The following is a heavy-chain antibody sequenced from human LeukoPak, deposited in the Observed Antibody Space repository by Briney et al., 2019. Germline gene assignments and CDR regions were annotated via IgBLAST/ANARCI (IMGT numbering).Heavy chain of an antibody. CDR1: GGSFSGYY. V-gene: IGHV4-34*01. CDR2: INHSGST. CDR3: AREEYSSGWSPFDY. D-gene: IGHD6-19*01. Sequence: SETLSLTCAVYGGSFSGYYWSWIRQPPGKGLEWIGEINHSGSTNYNPSLKSRVTISVDTSKNQFSLKLSSVTAADTAVYYCAREEYSSGWSPFDYWGQGTLVTVSS. J-gene: IGHJ4*02.